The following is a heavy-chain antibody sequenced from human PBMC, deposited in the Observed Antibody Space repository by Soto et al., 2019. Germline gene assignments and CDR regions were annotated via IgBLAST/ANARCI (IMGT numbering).Heavy chain of an antibody. V-gene: IGHV3-21*01. CDR2: ISSSSYI. J-gene: IGHJ4*02. Sequence: GGSLRLSCAASGFTFSSYSMNWVRQAPGKGLEWVSSISSSSYIYYADSVKGRFTISRDNAKNSLYLQMNSLRAEDTAVYYCARDILTGYLFDYWGQGTLVTVSS. CDR3: ARDILTGYLFDY. D-gene: IGHD3-9*01. CDR1: GFTFSSYS.